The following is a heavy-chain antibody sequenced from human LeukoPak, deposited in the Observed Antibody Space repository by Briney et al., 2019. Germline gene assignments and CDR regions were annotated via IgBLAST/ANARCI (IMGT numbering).Heavy chain of an antibody. CDR2: ISGSGGST. V-gene: IGHV3-23*01. J-gene: IGHJ3*02. Sequence: GGSLRLSCAASGFTFSSYAMSWVRQAPGKGLEWVSAISGSGGSTYYADSVKGRFTISRDNSKNTLYLQMNSLRAEDTAAYYCAKSPVLRFLKWSTAPDAFDIWGQGTMVTVSS. CDR3: AKSPVLRFLKWSTAPDAFDI. D-gene: IGHD3-3*01. CDR1: GFTFSSYA.